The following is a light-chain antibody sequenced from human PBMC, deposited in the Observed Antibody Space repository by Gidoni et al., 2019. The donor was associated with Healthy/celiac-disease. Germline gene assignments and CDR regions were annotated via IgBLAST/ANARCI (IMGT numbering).Light chain of an antibody. CDR2: DDS. CDR1: HIGSKS. Sequence: SYVLSPPPSVSVAPGQTARITCGGNHIGSKSVHWYQQRPGQAPVLVVYDDSDRPSGIPERFSGSNSGNTATLTISRVEAGDEADYYCQVWDSSSDHVVFGGGTKLTVL. CDR3: QVWDSSSDHVV. J-gene: IGLJ2*01. V-gene: IGLV3-21*02.